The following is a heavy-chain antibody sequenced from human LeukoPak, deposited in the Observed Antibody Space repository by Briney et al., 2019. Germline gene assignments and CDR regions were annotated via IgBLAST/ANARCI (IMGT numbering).Heavy chain of an antibody. CDR1: GFTFSSYA. CDR3: ARGLPILYDYGGNGELSGGAAFDY. D-gene: IGHD4-23*01. CDR2: ISSNGGST. Sequence: GGSLRLSCAASGFTFSSYAMHWVRQAPGKGLEYVSAISSNGGSTYYANSVKGRFTISRDNSKNTLYLQMGSLRAEDMAVYYCARGLPILYDYGGNGELSGGAAFDYWGQGTLVTVSS. V-gene: IGHV3-64*01. J-gene: IGHJ4*02.